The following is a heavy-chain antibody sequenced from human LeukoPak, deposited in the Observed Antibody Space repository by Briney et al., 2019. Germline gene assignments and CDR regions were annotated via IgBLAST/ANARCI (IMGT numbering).Heavy chain of an antibody. D-gene: IGHD7-27*01. J-gene: IGHJ3*02. Sequence: GGSLRLSCAASGFTFSSYAMSWVRLAPGKGLEWVSSISAAGSNIKYADSVQGRFTISRDRSKNTLYLHMNSLRVEDTALYFCAKDRGNWGYAFDIWGQGTMVTVSS. CDR1: GFTFSSYA. V-gene: IGHV3-23*01. CDR3: AKDRGNWGYAFDI. CDR2: ISAAGSNI.